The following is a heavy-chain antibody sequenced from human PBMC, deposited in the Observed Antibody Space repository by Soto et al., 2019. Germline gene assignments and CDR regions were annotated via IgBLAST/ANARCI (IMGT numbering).Heavy chain of an antibody. CDR1: SDSISSYY. J-gene: IGHJ4*02. V-gene: IGHV4-59*08. Sequence: QAQLQESGPGLVRPSETLSLTCTVSSDSISSYYWIWIRQSPGKGLEWIGYTDYSGNTNYNPSLNSRVTISGDTSKNQFSLRLSSVTAADTAVYYCARAVGDPLYYLDYWGQGTLVTVSS. CDR2: TDYSGNT. CDR3: ARAVGDPLYYLDY. D-gene: IGHD6-19*01.